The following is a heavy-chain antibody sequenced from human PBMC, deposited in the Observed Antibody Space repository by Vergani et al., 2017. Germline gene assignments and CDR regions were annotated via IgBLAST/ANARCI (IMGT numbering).Heavy chain of an antibody. CDR1: GGSFTSYH. V-gene: IGHV4-34*01. D-gene: IGHD4-11*01. CDR2: IDHTGRP. CDR3: ARVNTETNGHLYYYYYMDV. Sequence: QVQLQQWGGGLLKPSETLSLTCVVNGGSFTSYHWTWIRQSPGEGLEWVGDIDHTGRPDYNSSLKSRLTMSVDKSRNHFSLTLNSVTATDTAIYFCARVNTETNGHLYYYYYMDVWGQGTAVTVS. J-gene: IGHJ6*03.